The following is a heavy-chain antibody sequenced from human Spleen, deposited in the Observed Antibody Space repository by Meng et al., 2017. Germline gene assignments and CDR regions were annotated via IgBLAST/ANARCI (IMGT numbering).Heavy chain of an antibody. Sequence: ASVKVSCKASGYTFTSYDINWVRQATGQGLEWMGIINPSGGSTSYAQKFQGRVTITTNTSITTAYMELSSLRYEDTAVYYCARGYTTHDAFDIWGQGTMVTVSS. CDR3: ARGYTTHDAFDI. V-gene: IGHV1-8*01. CDR1: GYTFTSYD. D-gene: IGHD1-26*01. J-gene: IGHJ3*02. CDR2: INPSGGST.